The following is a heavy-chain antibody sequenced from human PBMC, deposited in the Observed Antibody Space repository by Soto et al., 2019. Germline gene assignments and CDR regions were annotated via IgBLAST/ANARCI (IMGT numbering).Heavy chain of an antibody. CDR1: GYTFTSYA. CDR2: ISAYNGNT. V-gene: IGHV1-18*01. CDR3: ARGAGITGTTLLYY. Sequence: ASVKVSCKASGYTFTSYAMHWVRQAPGQRLEWMGWISAYNGNTNYAQKLQGRVTMTTDTSTSTAYMELRSLRSDDTAVYYCARGAGITGTTLLYYWGQGTLVTVSS. J-gene: IGHJ4*02. D-gene: IGHD1-7*01.